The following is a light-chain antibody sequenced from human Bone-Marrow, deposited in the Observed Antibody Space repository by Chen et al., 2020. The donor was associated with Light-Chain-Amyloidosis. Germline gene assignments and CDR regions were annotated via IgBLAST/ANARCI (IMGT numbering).Light chain of an antibody. CDR3: QVWDRSSDRPV. V-gene: IGLV3-21*02. CDR1: NIGSTS. Sequence: SYVLTQPSSGSVAPAQPATMACGGNNIGSTSVHWYQQTPGQAPLLVVYDDSDRPSGIPERLSGSNSGNTATLTISRVEAGDEADYYCQVWDRSSDRPVFGGGTKLTVL. J-gene: IGLJ3*02. CDR2: DDS.